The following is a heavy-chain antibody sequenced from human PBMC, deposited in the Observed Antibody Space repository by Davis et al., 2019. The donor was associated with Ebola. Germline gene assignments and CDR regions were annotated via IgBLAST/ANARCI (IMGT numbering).Heavy chain of an antibody. V-gene: IGHV5-51*01. CDR2: ILPSDSET. J-gene: IGHJ4*02. CDR3: VAARPFYSFDS. D-gene: IGHD6-25*01. CDR1: GYSFSNFW. Sequence: GESLKISCKGSGYSFSNFWIGWVRQMPGKGLEWMGIILPSDSETRYSPSFQGHVTISADKSIATAYLQWNTLKASDTAIYFCVAARPFYSFDSWGQGTLVTVSS.